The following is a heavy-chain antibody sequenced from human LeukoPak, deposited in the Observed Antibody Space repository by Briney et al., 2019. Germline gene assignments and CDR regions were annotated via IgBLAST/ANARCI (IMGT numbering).Heavy chain of an antibody. CDR2: IIPIFGTA. J-gene: IGHJ4*02. V-gene: IGHV1-69*05. CDR3: ARSTSDYYGSSLRVDY. CDR1: GGTFSSYA. Sequence: ASGKVSCKAPGGTFSSYAISWVRQAPGQGLEWMGGIIPIFGTANYAQKFQGRVTITTDESTSTAYMELSSLRSEDTAVYYCARSTSDYYGSSLRVDYGGQGTLVTVSS. D-gene: IGHD3-10*01.